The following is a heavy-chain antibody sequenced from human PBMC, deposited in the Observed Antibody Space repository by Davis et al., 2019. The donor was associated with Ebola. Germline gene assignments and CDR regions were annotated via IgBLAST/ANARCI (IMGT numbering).Heavy chain of an antibody. Sequence: GGSLRLSCRASGFSVSGDNLSWVRQAPGKGLEWVANIKPDGSETNYVDSVKGRFVISRDNAMNSLYLQMYSLRVEDTAVYYCARDRGVDGYNYEKYYYFGMDVWGHGTTVTVSS. J-gene: IGHJ6*02. CDR3: ARDRGVDGYNYEKYYYFGMDV. D-gene: IGHD5-24*01. V-gene: IGHV3-7*01. CDR2: IKPDGSET. CDR1: GFSVSGDN.